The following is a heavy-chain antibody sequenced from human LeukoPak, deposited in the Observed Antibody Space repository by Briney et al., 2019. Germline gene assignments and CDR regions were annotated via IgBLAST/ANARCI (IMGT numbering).Heavy chain of an antibody. Sequence: PSETLSLTCAVYGGSFSGYYWGWIRQPPGKGLEWIGEINHSGSTNYNPSLKSRVTISVDTSKNQFSLKLSSVTAADTAVYYCARGSVLLRYFDWLLSGEYYFDYWGQGTLVTVSS. D-gene: IGHD3-9*01. CDR2: INHSGST. V-gene: IGHV4-34*01. CDR3: ARGSVLLRYFDWLLSGEYYFDY. CDR1: GGSFSGYY. J-gene: IGHJ4*02.